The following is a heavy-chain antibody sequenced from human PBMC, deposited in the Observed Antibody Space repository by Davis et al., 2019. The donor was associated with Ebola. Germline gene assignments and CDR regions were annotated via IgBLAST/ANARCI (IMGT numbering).Heavy chain of an antibody. CDR3: ARDAFSLSRYDTEDH. Sequence: GGSLRLSCAASGFTFYRYEMNWVRQASGKGLEWVSYISGSATSTFYADSVKGRFTISRDNARDSLYLQMDSLRVEDTAIYYCARDAFSLSRYDTEDHWGQGTLVTVSS. CDR2: ISGSATST. CDR1: GFTFYRYE. V-gene: IGHV3-48*03. D-gene: IGHD3-9*01. J-gene: IGHJ4*02.